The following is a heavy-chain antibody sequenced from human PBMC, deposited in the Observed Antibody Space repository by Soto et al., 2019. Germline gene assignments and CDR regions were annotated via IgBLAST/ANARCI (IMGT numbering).Heavy chain of an antibody. Sequence: AASVKVSCKASGYNFTSYGISWVRQAPGQGLEWMGWISPHNDRTKYARRFQDRVTMTTETPTSTVYMELGSLRSDDTAVYYCARALYYSSARYFDHDAFDILGQGTVVTVSS. D-gene: IGHD6-19*01. CDR2: ISPHNDRT. V-gene: IGHV1-18*01. CDR3: ARALYYSSARYFDHDAFDI. J-gene: IGHJ3*02. CDR1: GYNFTSYG.